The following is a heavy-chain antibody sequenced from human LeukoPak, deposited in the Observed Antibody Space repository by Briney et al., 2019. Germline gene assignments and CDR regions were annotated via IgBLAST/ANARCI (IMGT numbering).Heavy chain of an antibody. CDR1: GYTFTDYY. J-gene: IGHJ4*02. V-gene: IGHV1-69-2*01. D-gene: IGHD2-15*01. CDR3: ATDLEDCSGGSCYSGY. CDR2: VDPEDGET. Sequence: ASVKVSCKVSGYTFTDYYMHWVQQAPGKGLEWMGLVDPEDGETIYAEKFQGRVTITADTSTDTAYMELSSLRSEDTAVYYCATDLEDCSGGSCYSGYWGQGTLVTVSS.